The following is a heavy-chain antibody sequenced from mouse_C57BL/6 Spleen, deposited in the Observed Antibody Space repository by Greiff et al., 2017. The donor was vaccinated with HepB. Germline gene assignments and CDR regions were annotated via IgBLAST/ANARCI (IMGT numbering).Heavy chain of an antibody. CDR2: IYPSDSET. CDR1: GYTFTSYW. CDR3: AREGDYYYGSYWYVDV. J-gene: IGHJ1*03. Sequence: VQLQQPGAELVRPGSSVKLSCKASGYTFTSYWMDWVKQRPGQGLEWIGNIYPSDSETHYNQKFKDKATLTVDKSSSTAYLQLSSLTSEDSAVYYCAREGDYYYGSYWYVDVWGTGTTVTVSS. V-gene: IGHV1-61*01. D-gene: IGHD1-1*01.